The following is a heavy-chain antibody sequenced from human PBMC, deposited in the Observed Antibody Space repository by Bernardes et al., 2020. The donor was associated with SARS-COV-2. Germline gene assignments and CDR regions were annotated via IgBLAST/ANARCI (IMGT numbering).Heavy chain of an antibody. CDR1: GGSVISDSIY. J-gene: IGHJ4*02. V-gene: IGHV4-61*02. Sequence: TLSLTCAVSGGSVISDSIYWTWIRQPAGKGLEWVGRIYINGSTNYNPSLKSRVTISLDTSKNQFSLKLNSVTAADTAVYYCAKEFAYWGQGTLVTVSS. CDR2: IYINGST. CDR3: AKEFAY.